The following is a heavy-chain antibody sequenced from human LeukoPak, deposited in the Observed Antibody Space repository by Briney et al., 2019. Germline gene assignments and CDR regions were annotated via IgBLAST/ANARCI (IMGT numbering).Heavy chain of an antibody. CDR1: GYTFSRHG. V-gene: IGHV1-18*01. CDR2: ISPYSGNT. Sequence: ASVKVSCKASGYTFSRHGITWVRQAPGQGLEWMGWISPYSGNTNYAQKLQGRVTMTTDTSTSTAYMELRSLRSDDTAMYYCARDLSGSYYGGGFDCWGQGTLVTVSS. CDR3: ARDLSGSYYGGGFDC. J-gene: IGHJ4*02. D-gene: IGHD1-26*01.